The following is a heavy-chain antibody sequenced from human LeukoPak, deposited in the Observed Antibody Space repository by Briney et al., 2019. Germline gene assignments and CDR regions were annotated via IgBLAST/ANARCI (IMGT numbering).Heavy chain of an antibody. CDR2: IYYSGST. V-gene: IGHV4-59*01. CDR3: ARSWRYYDSSDCFDY. J-gene: IGHJ4*02. Sequence: PSETLSLTCTVSGGSISSYYWSWIRQPPGKGLEWIGYIYYSGSTNYNPSLKSRVTISVDTSKNQFSLKLSSVTAADTAVYFCARSWRYYDSSDCFDYWGQGTLVTVSS. CDR1: GGSISSYY. D-gene: IGHD3-22*01.